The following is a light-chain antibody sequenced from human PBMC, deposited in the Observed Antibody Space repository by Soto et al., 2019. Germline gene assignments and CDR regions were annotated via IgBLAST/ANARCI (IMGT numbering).Light chain of an antibody. CDR3: QQSYSIPYT. V-gene: IGKV1-39*01. Sequence: DIQMTQSPSPLSASVGDRVTITCRASQSIDTFLNWYQQRPGKAPKLLIYAASSLQSGVPSTFSGSGSGTDFTLTVSSLQPEDFATYYCQQSYSIPYTFGQGT. J-gene: IGKJ2*01. CDR2: AAS. CDR1: QSIDTF.